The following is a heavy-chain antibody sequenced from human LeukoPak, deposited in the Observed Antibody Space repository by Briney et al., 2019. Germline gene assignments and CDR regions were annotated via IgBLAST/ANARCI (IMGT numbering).Heavy chain of an antibody. CDR2: IYHSGST. Sequence: PSETLSLTCAVSGYSISSGYYWGWLRQPPGKGLEWIGNIYHSGSTYYNPSLKSRVTISLDTSKNRFSLKLSSVTAADTAMYYCARRDQRNWFDPWGQGTLVTVSS. V-gene: IGHV4-38-2*01. J-gene: IGHJ5*02. D-gene: IGHD2-2*01. CDR1: GYSISSGYY. CDR3: ARRDQRNWFDP.